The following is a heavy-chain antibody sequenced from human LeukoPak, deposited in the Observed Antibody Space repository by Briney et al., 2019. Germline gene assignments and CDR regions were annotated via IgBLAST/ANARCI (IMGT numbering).Heavy chain of an antibody. V-gene: IGHV1-18*01. J-gene: IGHJ6*02. D-gene: IGHD6-13*01. CDR3: ARDGRYSSSWYVSYYGMDV. CDR1: GYTFTNYA. CDR2: ISAYNGNT. Sequence: VASVKVSCKASGYTFTNYAISWVRQAPGQGLEWMGWISAYNGNTNYAQKLQGRVTMTTDTSTSTAYMELRSLRSDDTAVYYCARDGRYSSSWYVSYYGMDVWGQGTTVTVSS.